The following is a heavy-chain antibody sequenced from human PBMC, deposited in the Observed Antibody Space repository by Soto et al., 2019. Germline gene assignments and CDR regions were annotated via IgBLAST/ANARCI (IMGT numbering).Heavy chain of an antibody. D-gene: IGHD6-13*01. CDR1: GGTFSTYT. J-gene: IGHJ3*02. CDR2: IIPMLNIT. CDR3: TLGSWSAETFEI. Sequence: QVQLVQSGAEVKKPGSSVKVSCKASGGTFSTYTIIWVRQAPGQGLEWMGRIIPMLNITNTAQSFQDRVTIIADKSTSTAYLELSTLRSDATAMYFCTLGSWSAETFEIWGRGTMVTVSS. V-gene: IGHV1-69*02.